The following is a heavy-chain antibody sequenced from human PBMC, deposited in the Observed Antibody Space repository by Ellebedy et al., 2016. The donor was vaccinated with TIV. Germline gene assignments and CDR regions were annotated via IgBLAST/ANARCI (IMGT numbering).Heavy chain of an antibody. Sequence: SVKVSCXASGGTFSSYAISWVRQAPGQGLEWMGRIIPILGIANYAQKFQGRVTITADKSTSTAYMELSSLRSEDTAVYYCARTHTAMVTVGFDYWGQGTLVTVSS. CDR1: GGTFSSYA. CDR3: ARTHTAMVTVGFDY. J-gene: IGHJ4*02. D-gene: IGHD5-18*01. V-gene: IGHV1-69*04. CDR2: IIPILGIA.